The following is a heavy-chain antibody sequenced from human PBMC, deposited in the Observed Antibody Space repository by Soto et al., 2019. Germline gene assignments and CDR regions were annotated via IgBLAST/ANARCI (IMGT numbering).Heavy chain of an antibody. CDR1: GGSFSGYY. Sequence: SETLSLTCAVYGGSFSGYYWSWIRQPPGKGLEWIGEINHSGSTNYNPSLKSRVTISVDTSKNQFSLKLSSVTAADTAVYYCAGSGGWLQFGTHDYFDYWGQGTLVTVSSGKRGGASVKVSCKASGNPYYYYGMDVWGQGTTVTVSS. V-gene: IGHV4-34*01. J-gene: IGHJ6*02. D-gene: IGHD4-17*01. CDR3: AGSGGWLQFGTHDYFDYWGQGTLVTVSSGKRGGASVKVSCKASGNPYYYYGMDV. CDR2: INHSGST.